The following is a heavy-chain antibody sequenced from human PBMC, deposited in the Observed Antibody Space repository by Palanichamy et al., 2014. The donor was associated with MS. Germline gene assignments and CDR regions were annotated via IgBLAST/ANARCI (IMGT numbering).Heavy chain of an antibody. J-gene: IGHJ4*02. D-gene: IGHD3-16*01. Sequence: QVQLVGIGGRRGPAWRSLRLSCAASGFNFRMHHMHWVRQAPGRGLEWVALTEYHRDGQYYADSVKGRFTISRDNSKNTVHLQMDSLRVEDTGVYYCAREYDSQDSWGQGTLVTVSS. CDR2: TEYHRDGQ. V-gene: IGHV3-30*03. CDR3: AREYDSQDS. CDR1: GFNFRMHH.